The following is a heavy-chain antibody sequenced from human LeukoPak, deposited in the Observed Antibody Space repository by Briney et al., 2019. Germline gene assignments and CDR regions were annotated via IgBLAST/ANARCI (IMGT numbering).Heavy chain of an antibody. Sequence: PGGSLRLSCAASGFTFRSFAMTWVRQAPGKGLEWVASITGNHGPTYNPDSVKDRFTISRDNSQNTLYLQMDSLRAEDTAVYYCTKHPNGDYVGAFDPWGQGTLVTVSS. CDR1: GFTFRSFA. CDR3: TKHPNGDYVGAFDP. J-gene: IGHJ5*02. CDR2: ITGNHGPT. D-gene: IGHD4-17*01. V-gene: IGHV3-23*01.